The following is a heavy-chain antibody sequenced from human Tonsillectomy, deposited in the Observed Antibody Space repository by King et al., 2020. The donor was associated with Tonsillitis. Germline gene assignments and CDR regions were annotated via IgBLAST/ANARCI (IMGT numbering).Heavy chain of an antibody. CDR2: IYYSGST. CDR3: ARAVPAKGLTTNWFDP. V-gene: IGHV4-31*03. D-gene: IGHD1-14*01. Sequence: VQLQESGPGLVKPSQTLSLTCTVSGGSISSGGYYWSWIRQHPGKGLEWIGYIYYSGSTYYNPSLKSRVTISVDTSKNQFSLKLSSVTAADTAVYYCARAVPAKGLTTNWFDPWGQGTLVTVSS. J-gene: IGHJ5*02. CDR1: GGSISSGGYY.